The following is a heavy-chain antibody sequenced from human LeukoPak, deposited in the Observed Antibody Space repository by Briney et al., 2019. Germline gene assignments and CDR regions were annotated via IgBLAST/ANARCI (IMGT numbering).Heavy chain of an antibody. V-gene: IGHV1-18*01. Sequence: ASVKVSCKASGYTFTSYGISWVRQAPGQGLEWMGWISAYNGNTNYAQKLQGRVTMTTDTSTSTAYMELRSLRSEDTAVYYCATCRPGVPAAPDDWGQGTLVTVSS. CDR1: GYTFTSYG. CDR3: ATCRPGVPAAPDD. D-gene: IGHD2-2*01. CDR2: ISAYNGNT. J-gene: IGHJ4*02.